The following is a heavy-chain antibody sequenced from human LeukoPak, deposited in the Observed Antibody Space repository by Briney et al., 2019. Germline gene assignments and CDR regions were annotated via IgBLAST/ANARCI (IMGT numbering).Heavy chain of an antibody. CDR2: FNAVRGDR. Sequence: GCSRKLSGVVSGVTLIEKWIRSVRQPPGKGLVWVSPFNAVRGDRTSAEAFEAGCTIARDISMNRVYLQMISLRVDDTAVYYCAKRPISGNYKGFDYWGQGTLVTVSS. CDR3: AKRPISGNYKGFDY. V-gene: IGHV3-74*01. D-gene: IGHD3-3*01. J-gene: IGHJ4*02. CDR1: GVTLIEKW.